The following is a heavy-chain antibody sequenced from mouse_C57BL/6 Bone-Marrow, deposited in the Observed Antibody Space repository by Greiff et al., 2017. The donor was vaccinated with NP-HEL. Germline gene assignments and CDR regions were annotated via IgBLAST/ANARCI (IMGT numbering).Heavy chain of an antibody. CDR2: IHPNSGST. Sequence: QVQLQQSGAELVKPGASVKLSCKASGYTFTSYWMHWVKQRPGQGLEWIGMIHPNSGSTNYNEKFKSKATLTVDKSSSTAYMQLSSLTSEDSAVYYCARGMIVRYYFDYWGQGTTLTVSS. D-gene: IGHD2-4*01. J-gene: IGHJ2*01. V-gene: IGHV1-64*01. CDR3: ARGMIVRYYFDY. CDR1: GYTFTSYW.